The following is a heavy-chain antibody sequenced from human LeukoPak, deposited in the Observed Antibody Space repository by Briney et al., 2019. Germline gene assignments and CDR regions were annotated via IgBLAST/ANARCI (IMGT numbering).Heavy chain of an antibody. CDR1: GYTLTGYY. CDR2: INPNSGGT. J-gene: IGHJ4*02. V-gene: IGHV1-2*02. D-gene: IGHD4-11*01. CDR3: ARDRYSNYPFDY. Sequence: ASVKVSCKASGYTLTGYYMYWVRQAPGQGLEWMGWINPNSGGTNYAQKFQGRVTMTRDTSISTAYMELSRLRSDDTAVYYCARDRYSNYPFDYWGQGTLVTVSS.